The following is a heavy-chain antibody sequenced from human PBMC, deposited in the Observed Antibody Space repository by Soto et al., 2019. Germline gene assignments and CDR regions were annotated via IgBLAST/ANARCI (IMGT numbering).Heavy chain of an antibody. CDR2: IYYSGST. V-gene: IGHV4-30-4*01. Sequence: SETLSLTSTVSGGSIGSGAYYWSWIRQPPGKGLEWIGYIYYSGSTYYNPSLKSRITISVDTSKNQFSLKLSSVTAADTAVYYCAGGHPNMITFGGVIFTPLDYYYFGMDVWGQGTTVTVSS. CDR1: GGSIGSGAYY. D-gene: IGHD3-16*02. J-gene: IGHJ6*02. CDR3: AGGHPNMITFGGVIFTPLDYYYFGMDV.